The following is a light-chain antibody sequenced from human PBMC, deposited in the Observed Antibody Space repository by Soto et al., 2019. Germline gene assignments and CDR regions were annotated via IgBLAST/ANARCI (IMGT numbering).Light chain of an antibody. J-gene: IGKJ3*01. CDR3: HQYGSSPLT. CDR2: GAS. Sequence: EIVLTQSPGTLSLSPGERATLTCRASQSVTSNFLAWYQQKPGQAPRPLMYGASSRATGIPDRFSGSGSGTEFTLTISRLEPEDFVLYYCHQYGSSPLTFGPGTKVDIK. CDR1: QSVTSNF. V-gene: IGKV3-20*01.